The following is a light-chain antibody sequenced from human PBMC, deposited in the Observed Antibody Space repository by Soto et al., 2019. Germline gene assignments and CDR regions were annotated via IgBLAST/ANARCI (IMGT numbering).Light chain of an antibody. Sequence: QSALTQPASGSGSPGQSITISCTGTSSDVGSNNHVSWYQQHPGKAPKLMIYEVSKRPSGVSNRFSGSKSGNTASLTISGLQAEDESDYYCCSYAGSSAFVVFGGGTKLTLL. CDR3: CSYAGSSAFVV. CDR2: EVS. V-gene: IGLV2-23*02. CDR1: SSDVGSNNH. J-gene: IGLJ2*01.